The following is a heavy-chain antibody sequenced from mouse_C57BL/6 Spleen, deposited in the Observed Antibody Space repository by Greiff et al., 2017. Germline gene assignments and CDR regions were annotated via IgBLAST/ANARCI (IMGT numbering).Heavy chain of an antibody. CDR3: AREDTTVVDWYFDV. D-gene: IGHD1-1*01. V-gene: IGHV1-82*01. CDR1: GYAFSSSW. J-gene: IGHJ1*03. CDR2: IYPGDGDT. Sequence: QVQLQQSGPELVKPGASVKISFKASGYAFSSSWMNWVRQRPGKGLEWIGRIYPGDGDTNYNGKFKGKATLTADKSSSTAYMQLSSLTSEDSAVYFCAREDTTVVDWYFDVGGTGTTVTVSS.